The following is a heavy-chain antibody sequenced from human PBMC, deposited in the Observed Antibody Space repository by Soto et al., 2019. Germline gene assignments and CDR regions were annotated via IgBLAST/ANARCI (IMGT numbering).Heavy chain of an antibody. Sequence: GESLKISWKGSGYSFAGYWITWVRQKPGKGLEWMGRIDPSDSQTYYSPSFRGHVTISVTKSITTVFLQWSSLRASDTAMYYCARQIYDSDTGPNFQYYFDSWGQGTPVTVSS. V-gene: IGHV5-10-1*01. J-gene: IGHJ4*02. D-gene: IGHD3-22*01. CDR3: ARQIYDSDTGPNFQYYFDS. CDR1: GYSFAGYW. CDR2: IDPSDSQT.